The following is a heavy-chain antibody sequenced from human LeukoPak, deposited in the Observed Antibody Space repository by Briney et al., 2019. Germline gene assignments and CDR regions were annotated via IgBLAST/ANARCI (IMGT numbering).Heavy chain of an antibody. Sequence: SETLSLTCTVSGGSISSSSYYWGWLRQPPGTGLEWIGSIYYSGSTYYNPSLKSRVTISVDTSKNQFSLKLSSVTAADTAVYYCARRRASGSYFNWGQGTLVTVSS. CDR2: IYYSGST. V-gene: IGHV4-39*01. D-gene: IGHD1-26*01. CDR1: GGSISSSSYY. J-gene: IGHJ4*02. CDR3: ARRRASGSYFN.